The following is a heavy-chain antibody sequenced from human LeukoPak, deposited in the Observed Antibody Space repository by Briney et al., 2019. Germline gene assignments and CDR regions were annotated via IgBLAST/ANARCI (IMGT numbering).Heavy chain of an antibody. CDR1: GGSFSGYY. D-gene: IGHD2-2*01. Sequence: PETLSLTCAVYGGSFSGYYWSWIRQPPGKGLEWIGEINHSGSTNYNPSLKSRVTISVDTSKNQFSLKLSSVTAADTAVYYCARGGGPRYCSSTSCYARGNYYYYYGMDVWGKGTTVTVSS. CDR2: INHSGST. J-gene: IGHJ6*04. V-gene: IGHV4-34*01. CDR3: ARGGGPRYCSSTSCYARGNYYYYYGMDV.